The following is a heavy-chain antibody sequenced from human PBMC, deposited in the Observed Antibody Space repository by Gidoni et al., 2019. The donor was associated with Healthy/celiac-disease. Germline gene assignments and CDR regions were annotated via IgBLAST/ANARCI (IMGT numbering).Heavy chain of an antibody. CDR2: NDYNGST. CDR1: GGSASRGSYY. J-gene: IGHJ4*02. V-gene: IGHV4-61*01. D-gene: IGHD6-6*01. Sequence: QVQLHESAPGLVKPSETLSLTCTVSGGSASRGSYYWSWSRQPPGKGLAWIEYNDYNGSTNYTPSNKSRGTISVDTSKNQFSLNLSSVTAEDTAVYYCARLTARLAARSRFDYWGQGTLVTVSS. CDR3: ARLTARLAARSRFDY.